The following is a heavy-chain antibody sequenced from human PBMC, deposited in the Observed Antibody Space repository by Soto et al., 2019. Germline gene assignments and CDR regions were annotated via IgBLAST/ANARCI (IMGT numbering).Heavy chain of an antibody. V-gene: IGHV1-69*12. CDR2: IIPIFGTA. D-gene: IGHD5-12*01. CDR1: GGTFSSYA. CDR3: ARDQGSGNVIKLLYYYGMDV. J-gene: IGHJ6*02. Sequence: QVQLVQSGAEVKKPGSSVKVSCKASGGTFSSYAISWVRQAPGQGLEWMGGIIPIFGTANYAQKFQGRVTITADESTSTAYMELSSLRSEDTAVYYCARDQGSGNVIKLLYYYGMDVWGQGTTVTVSS.